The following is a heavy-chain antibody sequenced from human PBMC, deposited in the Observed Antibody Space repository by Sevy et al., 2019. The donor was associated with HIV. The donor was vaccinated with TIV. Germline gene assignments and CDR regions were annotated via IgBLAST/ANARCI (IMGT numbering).Heavy chain of an antibody. J-gene: IGHJ4*02. CDR1: GFTVNDKY. CDR2: IFSSGST. V-gene: IGHV3-66*02. Sequence: GGSLRLSCAISGFTVNDKYIIWVRQAPGKGLEWVSVIFSSGSTYYADSAKGRFTISRDNSKNTVDLQMNSVRAEDTAVYYCVSLFLSYRSGWSYFDYWRQGTLVTVSS. D-gene: IGHD6-19*01. CDR3: VSLFLSYRSGWSYFDY.